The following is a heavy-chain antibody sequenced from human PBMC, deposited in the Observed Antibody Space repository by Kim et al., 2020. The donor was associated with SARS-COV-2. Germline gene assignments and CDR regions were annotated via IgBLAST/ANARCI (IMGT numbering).Heavy chain of an antibody. Sequence: QKFQGRVTITRDTSASTAYMELSSLRSEDTAVYYCAREYDSSGYHDAFDIWGQGTMVTVSS. CDR3: AREYDSSGYHDAFDI. V-gene: IGHV1-3*01. D-gene: IGHD3-22*01. J-gene: IGHJ3*02.